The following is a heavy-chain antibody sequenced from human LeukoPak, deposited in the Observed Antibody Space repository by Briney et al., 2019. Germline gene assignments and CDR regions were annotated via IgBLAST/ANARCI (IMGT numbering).Heavy chain of an antibody. CDR3: ARDRKYRIVGTIQHYFDY. CDR2: MNEYGSEI. CDR1: GFIFRDFS. D-gene: IGHD1-26*01. J-gene: IGHJ4*02. Sequence: PGGSLRLSCSVSGFIFRDFSMSWVRQAPGKGLEWVAKMNEYGSEIFYVDSVKGRFTISRDNGKNSLYLQMNSLRAEDTALYYCARDRKYRIVGTIQHYFDYWGQGTLVTVSS. V-gene: IGHV3-7*01.